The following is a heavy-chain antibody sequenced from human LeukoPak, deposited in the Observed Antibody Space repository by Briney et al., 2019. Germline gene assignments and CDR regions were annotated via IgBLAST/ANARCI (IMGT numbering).Heavy chain of an antibody. J-gene: IGHJ4*02. D-gene: IGHD6-13*01. V-gene: IGHV3-23*01. CDR3: AKYSSSWTIKYYFDY. CDR2: ISGSGGST. Sequence: PGGSLRLSCAASGFTFSSYAMSWVRQAPGKGLEWVSAISGSGGSTYYADSVKGRFTISRDNSKNTLYLQMNSLRAEDTAVYYCAKYSSSWTIKYYFDYWGQGTLVTVSS. CDR1: GFTFSSYA.